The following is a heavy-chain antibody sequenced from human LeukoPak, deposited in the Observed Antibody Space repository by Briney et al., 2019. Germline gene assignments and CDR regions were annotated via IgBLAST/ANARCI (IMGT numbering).Heavy chain of an antibody. CDR3: AGTSSGWYAYFDY. D-gene: IGHD6-19*01. J-gene: IGHJ4*02. CDR1: GFTFSSFG. V-gene: IGHV3-33*01. Sequence: PGGSLRLSCAASGFTFSSFGMHWVRQAPGKGLEWVAVIWYDGNNKDYADSVKGRFTISRDNSKKTLYLQMNSLRAEDTAVYYCAGTSSGWYAYFDYWGQGTLVTVSS. CDR2: IWYDGNNK.